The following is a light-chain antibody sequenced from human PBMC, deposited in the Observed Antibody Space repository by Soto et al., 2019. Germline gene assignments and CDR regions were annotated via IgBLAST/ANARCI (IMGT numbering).Light chain of an antibody. CDR2: DAS. V-gene: IGKV3-20*01. CDR1: QSLTRNF. Sequence: EILLTQSPVTLSLSPGDRATLSCRASQSLTRNFLAWYQQRPGQTPRLLIYDASSRATDVPDRFSGSGSGTDFTLTISRLEPEDFAVFFCQQDGWLPLSVGGGTKVEI. CDR3: QQDGWLPLS. J-gene: IGKJ4*01.